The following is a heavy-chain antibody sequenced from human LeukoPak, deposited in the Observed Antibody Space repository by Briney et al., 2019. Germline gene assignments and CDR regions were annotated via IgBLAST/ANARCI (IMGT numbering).Heavy chain of an antibody. J-gene: IGHJ5*02. CDR2: IYYSGST. CDR3: ARRRYYDFWSGYYPNSWFDP. V-gene: IGHV4-39*01. D-gene: IGHD3-3*01. Sequence: PSETLSLTCAVYGGSFSGYYWSWIRQPPGKGLEWIGSIYYSGSTYYNPSLKSRVTISVDTSKNQFSLKLSSVTAADTAVYYCARRRYYDFWSGYYPNSWFDPWGQGTLVTVSS. CDR1: GGSFSGYY.